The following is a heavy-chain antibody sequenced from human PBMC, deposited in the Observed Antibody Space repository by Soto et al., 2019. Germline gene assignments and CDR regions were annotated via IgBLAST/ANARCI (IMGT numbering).Heavy chain of an antibody. Sequence: EVQQLESGGGLVQPGGSLRLSCAASGFTFSSYGMSWVRQAPGKGLEWVSAISGSGGSTYNADSVKGRFTISRDNSKNQLYLQMNSLRAEDTAVYYGAKSEEYSSGWFHDWGQGNLFTFSS. V-gene: IGHV3-23*01. D-gene: IGHD6-19*01. CDR3: AKSEEYSSGWFHD. J-gene: IGHJ5*02. CDR1: GFTFSSYG. CDR2: ISGSGGST.